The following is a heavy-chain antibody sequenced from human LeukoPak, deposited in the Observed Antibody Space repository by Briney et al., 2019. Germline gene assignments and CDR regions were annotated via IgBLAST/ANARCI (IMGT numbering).Heavy chain of an antibody. CDR1: GGSISSSSYY. CDR2: IYYSGST. CDR3: ASASPTVTSDAFDI. D-gene: IGHD4-17*01. V-gene: IGHV4-39*01. J-gene: IGHJ3*02. Sequence: SETLSLTCTVSGGSISSSSYYWGWIRQPPGKWLEWIGSIYYSGSTYYNPSLKSRVTISVDTSKNQFSLKLSSVTAADTAVYYCASASPTVTSDAFDIWGQGTMVTVSS.